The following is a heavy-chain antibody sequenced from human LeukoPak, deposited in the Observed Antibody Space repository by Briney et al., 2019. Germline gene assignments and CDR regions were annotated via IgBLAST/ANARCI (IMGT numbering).Heavy chain of an antibody. CDR1: GFTFSSYG. CDR2: ISYDGSNK. V-gene: IGHV3-30*04. J-gene: IGHJ4*02. D-gene: IGHD3-16*02. Sequence: GGSLRLSCAASGFTFSSYGMHWVRQAPGKGLEWVAVISYDGSNKYYADSVKGRFTISRDNSKNTLYLQMNSLRAEDTAVYYCARSAGYHVRRGFDYWGQGTLVTVSS. CDR3: ARSAGYHVRRGFDY.